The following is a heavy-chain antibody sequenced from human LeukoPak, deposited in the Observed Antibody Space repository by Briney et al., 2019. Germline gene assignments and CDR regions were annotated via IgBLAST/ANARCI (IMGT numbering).Heavy chain of an antibody. V-gene: IGHV1-24*01. D-gene: IGHD6-13*01. CDR2: FDPEDGET. J-gene: IGHJ4*02. Sequence: ASVKVSCKVSGYTLTELSMHWVRQAPGKGLEWMGGFDPEDGETIYAQRFQGRVTMTEGTSTDTAYTELSSLRSEDTAVYDCATAGYSSSWYENDYWGQGTLVTVSS. CDR1: GYTLTELS. CDR3: ATAGYSSSWYENDY.